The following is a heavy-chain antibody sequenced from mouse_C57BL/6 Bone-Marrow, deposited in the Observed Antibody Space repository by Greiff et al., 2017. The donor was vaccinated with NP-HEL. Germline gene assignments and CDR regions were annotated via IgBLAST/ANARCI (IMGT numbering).Heavy chain of an antibody. CDR1: GFSLTSYG. V-gene: IGHV2-2*01. Sequence: VQLQQSGPGLVQPSQSLSITCTVSGFSLTSYGVHWVRQSPGKGLEWLGVIWSGGSTDYNAAFISRLSISKDNSKSQVFFKMNSLQADDTAIYYCARKGIYYGSSPYAMDYWGQGTSVTVSS. CDR3: ARKGIYYGSSPYAMDY. CDR2: IWSGGST. D-gene: IGHD1-1*01. J-gene: IGHJ4*01.